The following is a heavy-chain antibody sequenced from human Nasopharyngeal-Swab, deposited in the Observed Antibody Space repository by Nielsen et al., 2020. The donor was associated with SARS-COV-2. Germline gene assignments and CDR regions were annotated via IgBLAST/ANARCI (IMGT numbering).Heavy chain of an antibody. J-gene: IGHJ6*02. V-gene: IGHV3-23*01. CDR1: GFTFSSYA. Sequence: GESLKISCAASGFTFSSYAMSWVRQAPGKGLEWVSAISGSGGSTYYADSVKRRFTISRDNSKNTVSLQMNSLRAEDTAIYYCAKDRDSGDDSDDYYHYYGMDVWGQGTTVTVSS. CDR2: ISGSGGST. CDR3: AKDRDSGDDSDDYYHYYGMDV. D-gene: IGHD5-12*01.